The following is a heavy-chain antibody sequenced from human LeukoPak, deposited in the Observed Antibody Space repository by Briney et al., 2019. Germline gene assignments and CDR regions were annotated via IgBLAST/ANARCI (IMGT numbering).Heavy chain of an antibody. J-gene: IGHJ4*02. CDR2: ISYDGSKK. CDR3: ARNDYGTYYFDY. V-gene: IGHV3-30*09. CDR1: GFIFRNYA. Sequence: TGRSLRLSCAASGFIFRNYAVHWVRQAPGKGLEWVAIISYDGSKKYYTDSVKGRFAISRDNSKNTLFLQMNSLRADDTAVYYCARNDYGTYYFDYWGQGTLVTVSS. D-gene: IGHD4-17*01.